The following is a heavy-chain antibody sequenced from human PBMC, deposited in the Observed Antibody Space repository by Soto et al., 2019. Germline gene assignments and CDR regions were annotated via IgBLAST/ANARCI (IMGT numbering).Heavy chain of an antibody. V-gene: IGHV1-58*01. J-gene: IGHJ4*01. CDR2: IVVGSGNT. Sequence: SVKVSCKASGFTFTSSAVQWVRQARGQRLEWIGWIVVGSGNTNYAQKFQERVTITRDMSTSTAYMELSSLRSEDTAVYYCAADMYYCARARGGGGITYNYYFDYWGHGTQVTVSS. CDR3: AADMYYCARARGGGGITYNYYFDY. CDR1: GFTFTSSA. D-gene: IGHD3-10*01.